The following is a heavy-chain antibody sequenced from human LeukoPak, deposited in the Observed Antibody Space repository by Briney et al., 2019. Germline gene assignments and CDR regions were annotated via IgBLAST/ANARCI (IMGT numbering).Heavy chain of an antibody. J-gene: IGHJ4*02. Sequence: ASVKVSCKASGYTFTDYYVHWVRQAPGQGLGWMGWLKPNSGGTDYGQKFQGGVTMTRNTSITTAYLEMSSLSSDDTAVYYCARYYCTVGAVTCYSDYWGQGTLVTVSS. V-gene: IGHV1-2*02. D-gene: IGHD2-8*02. CDR1: GYTFTDYY. CDR2: LKPNSGGT. CDR3: ARYYCTVGAVTCYSDY.